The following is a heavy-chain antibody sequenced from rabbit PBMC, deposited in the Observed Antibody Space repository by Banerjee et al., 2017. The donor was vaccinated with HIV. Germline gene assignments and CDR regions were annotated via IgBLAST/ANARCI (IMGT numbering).Heavy chain of an antibody. Sequence: QEQLVESGGGLVQPEGSLTLTCTASGFSFSTTYYMCWVRQAPGKGLELIACIYTDSDGTWYTSWVNGRFTITRSTSLNTVTLQMTSLTAADTATYFCVRHNSGLTLWGPGTLVTVS. CDR2: IYTDSDGT. CDR1: GFSFSTTYY. CDR3: VRHNSGLTL. J-gene: IGHJ4*01. D-gene: IGHD4-1*01. V-gene: IGHV1S43*01.